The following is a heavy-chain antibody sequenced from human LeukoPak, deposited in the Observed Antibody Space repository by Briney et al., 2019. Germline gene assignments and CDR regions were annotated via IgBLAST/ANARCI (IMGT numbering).Heavy chain of an antibody. Sequence: GGSLRLSCAASGFTFSSLAMHWVRQVPGKGLEWVASSGTRSGTKYYADSVKGRFTIPRDSARNSVYLQINSLRAEDMAVYYCARESKGRSKIDYWGQGTLVTVSS. CDR3: ARESKGRSKIDY. V-gene: IGHV3-21*01. CDR2: SGTRSGTK. D-gene: IGHD4-17*01. CDR1: GFTFSSLA. J-gene: IGHJ4*02.